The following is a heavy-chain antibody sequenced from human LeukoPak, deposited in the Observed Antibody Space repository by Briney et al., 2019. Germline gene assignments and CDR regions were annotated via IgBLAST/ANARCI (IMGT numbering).Heavy chain of an antibody. Sequence: PGGSLRLSCAASGFTFSSYGMHWVRQAPGKGLEWVAFIRYDGSSKYYADSVKGRFTISRDNSKNTLYLQMNSPRAEDTAVYYCAKGLLEWLLSYMDVWGKGTTVTVSS. CDR3: AKGLLEWLLSYMDV. CDR1: GFTFSSYG. D-gene: IGHD3-3*01. V-gene: IGHV3-30*02. CDR2: IRYDGSSK. J-gene: IGHJ6*03.